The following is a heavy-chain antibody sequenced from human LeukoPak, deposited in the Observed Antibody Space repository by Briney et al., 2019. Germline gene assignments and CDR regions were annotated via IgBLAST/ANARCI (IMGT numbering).Heavy chain of an antibody. V-gene: IGHV4-59*01. CDR3: ARVGNWFDP. Sequence: SETLSLTCTVSGDSISIYYWSWLPHPRGKGLEWIGYIYYSGSTNYNPSLKSRVTISVDTSKNQFSLKLSSVTAADTAVYYCARVGNWFDPWGQGTLVTVSS. CDR2: IYYSGST. CDR1: GDSISIYY. J-gene: IGHJ5*02.